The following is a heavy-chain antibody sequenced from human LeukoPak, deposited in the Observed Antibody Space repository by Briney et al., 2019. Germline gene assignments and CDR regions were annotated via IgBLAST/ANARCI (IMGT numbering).Heavy chain of an antibody. V-gene: IGHV4-61*02. CDR3: AEYKVLRYFDWFPFGWFDP. D-gene: IGHD3-9*01. CDR1: GGSISRGHYY. CDR2: VDTSGYT. Sequence: PSQTLSLTCTVSGGSISRGHYYWTWIRQPAGTGLEWIGRVDTSGYTKYSPSLKSRVTIAVDTSGNQFSLKLSSVTAADTAVYYCAEYKVLRYFDWFPFGWFDPWGQGTLVTVSS. J-gene: IGHJ5*02.